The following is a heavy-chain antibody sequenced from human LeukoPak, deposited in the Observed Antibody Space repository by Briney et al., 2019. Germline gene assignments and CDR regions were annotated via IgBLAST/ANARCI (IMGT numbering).Heavy chain of an antibody. CDR3: AREMVRAEDY. CDR2: IYYSGST. V-gene: IGHV4-39*02. CDR1: GGSISSSSYY. Sequence: SETLSLTCTVSGGSISSSSYYWGWIRQPPGKGLEWIGSIYYSGSTYYNPSLKSRVTISVDTSKNQFSLKLSSVTAADTAVYYCAREMVRAEDYWGQGTLVTVSS. J-gene: IGHJ4*02. D-gene: IGHD3-10*01.